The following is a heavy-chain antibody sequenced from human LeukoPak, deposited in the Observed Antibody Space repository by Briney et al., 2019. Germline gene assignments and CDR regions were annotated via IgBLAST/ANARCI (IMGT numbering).Heavy chain of an antibody. D-gene: IGHD6-19*01. CDR3: ARSRRRSGWYGSSWFDP. J-gene: IGHJ5*02. CDR2: IYYSGST. V-gene: IGHV4-59*12. Sequence: PSETLSLTCTASGGSISSYYWSWIRQPPGKGLEWIGYIYYSGSTNYNPSLKSRVTISVDTSKNQFSLKLSSVTAADTAVYYCARSRRRSGWYGSSWFDPWGQGTLVTVSS. CDR1: GGSISSYY.